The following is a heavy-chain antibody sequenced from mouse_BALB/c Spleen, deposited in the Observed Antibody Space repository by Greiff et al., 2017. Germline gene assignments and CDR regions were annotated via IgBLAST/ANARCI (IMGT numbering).Heavy chain of an antibody. CDR3: ARGVDHYAMDY. CDR1: GFSLTSYG. Sequence: VKLMESGPGLVPPSQSLSITCTVSGFSLTSYGVHWVRQPPGKGLEWLGVIWAGGSTNYNSAVMSRLSISKDNSKSQVFLKMNSLQNDDTAMYYCARGVDHYAMDYWGQGTSVTVSS. V-gene: IGHV2-9*02. CDR2: IWAGGST. J-gene: IGHJ4*01.